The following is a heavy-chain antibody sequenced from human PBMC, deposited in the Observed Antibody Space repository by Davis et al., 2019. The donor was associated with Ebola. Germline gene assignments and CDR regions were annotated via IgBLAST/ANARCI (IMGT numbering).Heavy chain of an antibody. CDR2: IRYDGSNK. Sequence: PGGSLRLSCAASGFTFSSYGMHWVRQAPGKGLEWVAFIRYDGSNKYYADSVKGRFTISRDNSKNTLYLQMNSLSAEDTALYYCAKCPHDFQVLRDLEWALDPWGQGTLVTVSA. CDR1: GFTFSSYG. D-gene: IGHD3-3*01. J-gene: IGHJ5*02. CDR3: AKCPHDFQVLRDLEWALDP. V-gene: IGHV3-30*02.